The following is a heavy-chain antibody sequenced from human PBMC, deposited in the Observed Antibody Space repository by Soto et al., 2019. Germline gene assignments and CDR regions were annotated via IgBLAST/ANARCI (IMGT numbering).Heavy chain of an antibody. D-gene: IGHD6-6*01. CDR1: GFTFGDYA. J-gene: IGHJ4*02. V-gene: IGHV3-49*03. CDR3: SRVEYVTSSPIG. Sequence: SGGSLRLSCTASGFTFGDYAMSWFRQAPGKGLEWVGFIRSKAYGGTTEYAASVKGRFTISRDDSKSIAYLQMNSLKTEDTAMYYCSRVEYVTSSPIGWGQGTLVTVSS. CDR2: IRSKAYGGTT.